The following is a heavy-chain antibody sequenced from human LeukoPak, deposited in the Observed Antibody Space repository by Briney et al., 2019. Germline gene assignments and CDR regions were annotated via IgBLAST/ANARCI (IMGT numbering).Heavy chain of an antibody. V-gene: IGHV1-8*01. CDR1: GYTFTSYN. D-gene: IGHD2-2*02. CDR3: ATVPAAVRWGSVLSNWFDP. Sequence: ASVKVSCKASGYTFTSYNINWVRQATGQGLEWMGWMNPDSGNTGYAQKFQGRVTMTRNTSINTAYMELSSLRFEDTAVYYCATVPAAVRWGSVLSNWFDPWGQGTLVTVSS. CDR2: MNPDSGNT. J-gene: IGHJ5*02.